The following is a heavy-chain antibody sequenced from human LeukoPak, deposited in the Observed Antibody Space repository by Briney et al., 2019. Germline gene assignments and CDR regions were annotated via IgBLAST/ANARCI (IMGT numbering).Heavy chain of an antibody. V-gene: IGHV4-34*01. CDR1: GGSFSGYY. CDR3: ARRVGRWFGERAYYYNYMDV. Sequence: PSETLSLTCAVYGGSFSGYYWTWIRQPPGKGLGWIGEINHRRSTKYSPSLKSRVTISVDTSKNQFSLRLSSVTAADTAVYYCARRVGRWFGERAYYYNYMDVWGKGTTVTISS. D-gene: IGHD3-10*01. CDR2: INHRRST. J-gene: IGHJ6*03.